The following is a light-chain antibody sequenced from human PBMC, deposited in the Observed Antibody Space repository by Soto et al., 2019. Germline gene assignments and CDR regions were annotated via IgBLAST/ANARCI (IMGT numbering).Light chain of an antibody. Sequence: EFVLTQSPATLSLSPGERATLSCRASQSVRSSHLAWYQQKPGQAPRLLIYGASSRATGIPDRFSGSGSGTDFTLTISRLEPEDFAVYHCQQYSSSPLIFGGGTKVDI. CDR3: QQYSSSPLI. CDR1: QSVRSSH. J-gene: IGKJ4*01. CDR2: GAS. V-gene: IGKV3-20*01.